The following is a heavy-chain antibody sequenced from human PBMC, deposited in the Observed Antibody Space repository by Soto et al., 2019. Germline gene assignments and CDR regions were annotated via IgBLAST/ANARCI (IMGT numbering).Heavy chain of an antibody. J-gene: IGHJ6*02. CDR3: AICGGDGNYYYYGMDV. CDR1: GGTFSSYT. CDR2: FDPEDGET. Sequence: ASVKVSCKASGGTFSSYTISWVRQAPGQGLEWMGGFDPEDGETIYAQKFQGRVTMTEDTSTDTAYMELSSLRSEDTAVYYCAICGGDGNYYYYGMDVWGQGTTVTVSS. V-gene: IGHV1-24*01. D-gene: IGHD2-21*02.